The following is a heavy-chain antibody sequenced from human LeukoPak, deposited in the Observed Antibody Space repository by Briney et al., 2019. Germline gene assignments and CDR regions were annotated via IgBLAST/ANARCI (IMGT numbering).Heavy chain of an antibody. Sequence: PGGSLRLSCAASGFTFDNYAMNWVRQAPGKGLEWVSYIRGGGGVTRYSDSVKDRFTISRDNSKNTLYLQMNSLRAEDTAMYYCAKCSANYYNDAFDIWGRGTMVTVSS. CDR2: IRGGGGVT. D-gene: IGHD3-10*02. CDR1: GFTFDNYA. V-gene: IGHV3-23*01. CDR3: AKCSANYYNDAFDI. J-gene: IGHJ3*02.